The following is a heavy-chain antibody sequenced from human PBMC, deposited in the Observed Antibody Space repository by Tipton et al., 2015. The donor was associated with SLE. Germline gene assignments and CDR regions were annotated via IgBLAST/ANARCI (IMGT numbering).Heavy chain of an antibody. CDR1: GGSISSGSYY. Sequence: TLSLTCTVSGGSISSGSYYWSWIRQPAGKGLEWIGEINHSGSTNYNPSLKSRVTISVDTSKNQFSLKLSSVTAADTAVYYCASGHSSSWSYWGQGTLVTVSS. V-gene: IGHV4-61*10. D-gene: IGHD6-13*01. CDR3: ASGHSSSWSY. J-gene: IGHJ4*02. CDR2: INHSGST.